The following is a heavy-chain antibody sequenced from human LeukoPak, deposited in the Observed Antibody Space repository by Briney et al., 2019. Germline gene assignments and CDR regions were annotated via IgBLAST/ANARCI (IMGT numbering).Heavy chain of an antibody. CDR3: ARVGGGPVDY. J-gene: IGHJ4*02. Sequence: SVKVSCKASGGTFSSYAISWVRQAPGQGLEWMGRIIPILGIANYAQKFQGRVTITADKSTGTAYMEPSSLRSEDTAVYYCARVGGGPVDYWGQGTLVTVSS. V-gene: IGHV1-69*04. D-gene: IGHD3-16*01. CDR2: IIPILGIA. CDR1: GGTFSSYA.